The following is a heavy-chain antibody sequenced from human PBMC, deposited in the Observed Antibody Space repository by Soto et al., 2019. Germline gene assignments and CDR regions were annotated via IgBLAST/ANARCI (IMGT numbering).Heavy chain of an antibody. J-gene: IGHJ6*02. CDR2: IYHSGST. Sequence: SETLSLTCAVSGGSISSGGYSWSWIRQPPGKGLEWIGYIYHSGSTYYNPSLKSRVTISVDKSKNQFSLKLSSVTAADTAVYYCASRYDDWNSGSDYYGMDVWGQGTTVTVSS. CDR3: ASRYDDWNSGSDYYGMDV. D-gene: IGHD1-7*01. CDR1: GGSISSGGYS. V-gene: IGHV4-30-2*01.